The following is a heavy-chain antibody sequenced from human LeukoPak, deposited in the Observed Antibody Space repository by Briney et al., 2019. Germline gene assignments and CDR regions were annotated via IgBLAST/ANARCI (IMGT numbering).Heavy chain of an antibody. V-gene: IGHV4-39*07. CDR1: GGSINSNNYY. CDR3: ARGVAVAGSDAFDI. J-gene: IGHJ3*02. Sequence: SETLSLTCTVSGGSINSNNYYWGWIRQPPGKGLEWIGSIYSSGSAYYNPSLKSRVTISVDRSKNQFSLKLSSVTAADTAAYYCARGVAVAGSDAFDIWGQGTMVTVSS. CDR2: IYSSGSA. D-gene: IGHD6-19*01.